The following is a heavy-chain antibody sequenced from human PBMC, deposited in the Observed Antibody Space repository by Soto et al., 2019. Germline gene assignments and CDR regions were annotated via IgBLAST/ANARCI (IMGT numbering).Heavy chain of an antibody. D-gene: IGHD6-19*01. J-gene: IGHJ6*02. CDR3: ARVVRDNSSGRSCMDV. CDR1: GYTFTSYD. V-gene: IGHV1-8*01. CDR2: MNPNSGNT. Sequence: ASVKVSCKASGYTFTSYDINWVRQATGQGLEWMGWMNPNSGNTGYAQKFQGRVTMTRNTSISTAYMELSSLRSEDTAVYYCARVVRDNSSGRSCMDVWGQGTTVTVSS.